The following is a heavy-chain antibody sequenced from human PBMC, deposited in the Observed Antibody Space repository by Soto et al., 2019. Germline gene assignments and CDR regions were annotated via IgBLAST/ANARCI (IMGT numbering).Heavy chain of an antibody. V-gene: IGHV3-7*01. Sequence: INWVRQAPGKGLEWVANIKQDGSEKYYVDSVKGRFTISRDNAKNSLYLQMNSLRAEDTAVYYCATGAYYYYYGMDVWGQGTTVTVSS. CDR2: IKQDGSEK. J-gene: IGHJ6*02. CDR3: ATGAYYYYYGMDV.